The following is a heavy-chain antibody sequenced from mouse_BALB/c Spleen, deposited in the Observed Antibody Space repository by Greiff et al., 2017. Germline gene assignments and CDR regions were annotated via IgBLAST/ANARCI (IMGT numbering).Heavy chain of an antibody. J-gene: IGHJ3*01. Sequence: EVKLVESGGGLVQPGGSRKLSCAASGFTFSSFGMHWVRQAPEKGLEWVAYISSGSSTIYYADTVKGRFTISRDNPKNTLFLQMTSLRSEDTAMYYCARDYGSSYGWFAYWGQGTLVTVSA. CDR2: ISSGSSTI. CDR3: ARDYGSSYGWFAY. V-gene: IGHV5-17*02. CDR1: GFTFSSFG. D-gene: IGHD1-1*01.